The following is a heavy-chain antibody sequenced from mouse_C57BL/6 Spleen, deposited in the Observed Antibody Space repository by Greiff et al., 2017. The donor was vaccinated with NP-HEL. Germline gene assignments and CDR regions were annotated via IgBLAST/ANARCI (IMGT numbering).Heavy chain of an antibody. J-gene: IGHJ4*01. D-gene: IGHD1-1*01. CDR3: AREVYYYGKGAMDY. V-gene: IGHV5-16*01. Sequence: EVMLVESEGGLVQPGSSMKLSCTASGFTFSDYYMAWVRQVPEKGLEWVANINYDGSSTYYLDSLKSRFIISRDNAKNILYLQMSSLKSEDTATYYCAREVYYYGKGAMDYWGQGTSVTVSS. CDR2: INYDGSST. CDR1: GFTFSDYY.